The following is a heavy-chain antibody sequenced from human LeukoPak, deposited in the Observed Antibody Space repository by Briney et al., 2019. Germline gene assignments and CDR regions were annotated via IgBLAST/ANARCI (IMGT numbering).Heavy chain of an antibody. J-gene: IGHJ4*02. CDR1: GFTFSNYA. CDR3: AKGVLNTSWYAFDY. CDR2: ISGNGGTT. D-gene: IGHD6-13*01. Sequence: GGSLRLSCAASGFTFSNYAMSWVRQAPGKGLEWVSAISGNGGTTYYADSAKGRFTISRDNSKNTLYLQMNSLRAEDKAIYYCAKGVLNTSWYAFDYWGQGTLVTVSS. V-gene: IGHV3-23*01.